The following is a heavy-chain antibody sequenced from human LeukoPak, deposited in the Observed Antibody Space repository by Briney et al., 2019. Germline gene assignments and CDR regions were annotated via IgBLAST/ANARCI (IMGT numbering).Heavy chain of an antibody. CDR2: IKQDGSEK. CDR1: GFTFSSYW. V-gene: IGHV3-7*01. CDR3: ASGYSYGYPFDY. J-gene: IGHJ4*02. Sequence: PGGSLRLSCAASGFTFSSYWMSWVRQAPGKGLEWVANIKQDGSEKYYVDSVKGRFTISRDNAKNSLYLQMNSLGAEDTAVYYCASGYSYGYPFDYWGQGTLVTVSS. D-gene: IGHD5-18*01.